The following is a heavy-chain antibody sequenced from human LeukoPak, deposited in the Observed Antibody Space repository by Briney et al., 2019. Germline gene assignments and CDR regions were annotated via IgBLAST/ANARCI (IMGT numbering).Heavy chain of an antibody. D-gene: IGHD6-19*01. V-gene: IGHV4-34*01. CDR2: INHSGST. CDR1: GGSFSGYY. CDR3: ARRNSRKQWLAYYFDY. Sequence: SETLSLTCAVYGGSFSGYYWSWIRQPPGKGLEWIGEINHSGSTNYNPSLKSRVTISVDTSKNQFSLKLSSVTAADTAVYYCARRNSRKQWLAYYFDYWGQGTLVTVSS. J-gene: IGHJ4*02.